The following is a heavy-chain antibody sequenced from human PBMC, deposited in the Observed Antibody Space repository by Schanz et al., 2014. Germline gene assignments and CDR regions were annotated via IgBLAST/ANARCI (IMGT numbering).Heavy chain of an antibody. V-gene: IGHV3-23*04. CDR1: GRTFTTNE. CDR2: ISGNGGST. Sequence: EVQLVEAGGGGVKPGGSLRTQCAASGRTFTTNEMSWVRQPPGKGLEWVSAISGNGGSTYFADAVKGRFTISRDDSDNTLFLQMNSLRAEDGAVYYCAKVREWWPYYWDYWGQGTLGSVSS. D-gene: IGHD2-15*01. J-gene: IGHJ4*02. CDR3: AKVREWWPYYWDY.